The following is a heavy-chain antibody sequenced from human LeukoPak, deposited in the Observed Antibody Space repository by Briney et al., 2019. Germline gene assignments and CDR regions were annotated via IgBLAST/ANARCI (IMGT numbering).Heavy chain of an antibody. J-gene: IGHJ4*02. CDR2: IYYSGST. CDR1: GGSISSNY. Sequence: SETLSLTCTVSGGSISSNYWSWIRQPPGKGLEWIGYIYYSGSTNYNPSLKSRVTISVDTSKNQFSLKLSSVTAADTAVYYCARLSGMDGSSLFDYWGQGTLVTVSS. V-gene: IGHV4-59*01. D-gene: IGHD6-13*01. CDR3: ARLSGMDGSSLFDY.